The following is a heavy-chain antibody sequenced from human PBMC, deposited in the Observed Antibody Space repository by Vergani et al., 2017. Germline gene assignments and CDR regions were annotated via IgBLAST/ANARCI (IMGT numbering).Heavy chain of an antibody. V-gene: IGHV1-2*02. D-gene: IGHD3-9*01. CDR3: VRGGTFDWLST. J-gene: IGHJ5*02. CDR1: GYYFTDNY. CDR2: ITPQNGGT. Sequence: QVQLVQSGAEVKKPGAAVKVSCKASGYYFTDNYLHWVRQAPGQGLEWMGRITPQNGGTQYAEKFKGRVTMTRDTSITTAYMELPSLTSDDTAVYYCVRGGTFDWLSTWGQGTLVTVSS.